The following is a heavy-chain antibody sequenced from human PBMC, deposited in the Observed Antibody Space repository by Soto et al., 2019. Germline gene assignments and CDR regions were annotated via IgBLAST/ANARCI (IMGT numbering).Heavy chain of an antibody. V-gene: IGHV4-30-4*01. D-gene: IGHD5-18*01. CDR1: GGSISSGDYY. CDR3: ARASPVVTDV. CDR2: SYSRGST. Sequence: SETLSLTCTVSGGSISSGDYYWSWIRQPPGRGLEWIGYSYSRGSTNYSPSLKSRVTISVDTSKNQFSLKLSSVTAADTAVYYCARASPVVTDVWGQGTTVTVSS. J-gene: IGHJ6*02.